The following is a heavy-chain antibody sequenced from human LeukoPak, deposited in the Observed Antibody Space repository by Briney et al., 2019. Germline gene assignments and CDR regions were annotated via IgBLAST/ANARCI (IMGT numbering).Heavy chain of an antibody. J-gene: IGHJ4*02. D-gene: IGHD3-16*01. CDR3: VRGSTLRHYQY. CDR2: IYYSGST. V-gene: IGHV4-39*01. CDR1: GGSISSSTYY. Sequence: SQTLSLTCTVSGGSISSSTYYWGWIRRPPGKGLEWIGSIYYSGSTYYNPSLKSRVSVSVDTSKNQFSLKLSSVTAADTALYYCVRGSTLRHYQYWGQGTLVTVSS.